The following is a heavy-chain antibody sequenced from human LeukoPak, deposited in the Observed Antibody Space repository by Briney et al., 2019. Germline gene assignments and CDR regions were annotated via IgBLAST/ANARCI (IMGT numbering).Heavy chain of an antibody. D-gene: IGHD3-16*02. CDR3: ARGKALYDYVWGSYRLNYFDY. CDR2: IYHSGST. J-gene: IGHJ4*02. CDR1: GGSISSSNW. Sequence: SETLSLTCAVSGGSISSSNWWSWVRQPPGKGLEWIGEIYHSGSTNYNPSLKSRVTISVDTSKNQFSLKLSSVTAADTAVYYCARGKALYDYVWGSYRLNYFDYWGQGTLVTVSS. V-gene: IGHV4-4*02.